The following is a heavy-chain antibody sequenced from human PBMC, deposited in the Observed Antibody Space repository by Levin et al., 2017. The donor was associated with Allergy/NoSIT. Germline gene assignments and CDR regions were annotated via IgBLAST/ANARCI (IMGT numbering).Heavy chain of an antibody. CDR1: GYTFANYA. J-gene: IGHJ4*02. Sequence: PGGSLRLSCKASGYTFANYAINWVRQAPGQGLEWMGWINTNTGNPTYAQGFTGRFVFSLDTSVSTTYLQISSLKAEDTAVYYCARVGHFGDYEPYWGQGTLVTVSS. CDR3: ARVGHFGDYEPY. D-gene: IGHD4-17*01. CDR2: INTNTGNP. V-gene: IGHV7-4-1*02.